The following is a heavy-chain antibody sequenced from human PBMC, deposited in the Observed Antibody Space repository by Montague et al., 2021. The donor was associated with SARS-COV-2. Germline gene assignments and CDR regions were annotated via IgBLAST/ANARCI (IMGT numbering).Heavy chain of an antibody. Sequence: PALGIPTQTLTLTCTFSGFSLRSDDEGVAWIRQSPGQALEWLAVIYWNGDKRYSPSLQRRLTITKDTSENQVVLTMTNMDPVDTATYYCAHRGMIRGLIFDYWGQGTLVTVSS. CDR3: AHRGMIRGLIFDY. V-gene: IGHV2-5*01. CDR2: IYWNGDK. D-gene: IGHD3-10*01. CDR1: GFSLRSDDEG. J-gene: IGHJ4*02.